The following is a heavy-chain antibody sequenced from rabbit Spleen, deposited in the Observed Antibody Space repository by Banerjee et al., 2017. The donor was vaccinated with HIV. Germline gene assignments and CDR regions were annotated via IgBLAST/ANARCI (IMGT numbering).Heavy chain of an antibody. CDR2: IYGGSSGST. Sequence: EESRGDLFSPEGSLPLTCTASGFSLITGSWLCWFRQAPGKGLEWTACIYGGSSGSTRYATGAKGRFTNSKASTTVTLQMTSLTAADMATYFCARDLTDVIGWNFGWWGPGTLVTVS. V-gene: IGHV1S45*01. J-gene: IGHJ4*01. CDR1: GFSLITGSW. CDR3: ARDLTDVIGWNFGW. D-gene: IGHD1-1*01.